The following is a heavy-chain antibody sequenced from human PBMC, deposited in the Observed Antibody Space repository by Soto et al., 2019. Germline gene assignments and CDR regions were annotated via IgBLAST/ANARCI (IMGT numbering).Heavy chain of an antibody. V-gene: IGHV3-30*03. CDR1: GFTFSSYG. Sequence: GGSLRLSCAASGFTFSSYGMHWVRQAPGKGLEWVAVISYDGSNKYYADSVKGRFTISRDNAKNSLYLQMNSLRAEDTAVYYCARVSRNSGYDLGYWGRGTLVNVSS. CDR3: ARVSRNSGYDLGY. J-gene: IGHJ4*02. CDR2: ISYDGSNK. D-gene: IGHD5-12*01.